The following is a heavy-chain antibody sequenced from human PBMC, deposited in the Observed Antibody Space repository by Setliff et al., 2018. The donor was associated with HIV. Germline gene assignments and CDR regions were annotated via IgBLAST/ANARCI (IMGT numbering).Heavy chain of an antibody. CDR3: ASLTGDWYYYYMAV. CDR2: ISYDGSRI. D-gene: IGHD7-27*01. CDR1: GFTFRTFA. Sequence: HPGGSLRLSCVASGFTFRTFAMHWVRQAPGKGLEWVSVISYDGSRIVYADSVKGRFAISRDNSKNTLYLQMNSLRAEDTAVYYCASLTGDWYYYYMAVWGKGTTVTVSS. V-gene: IGHV3-30*01. J-gene: IGHJ6*03.